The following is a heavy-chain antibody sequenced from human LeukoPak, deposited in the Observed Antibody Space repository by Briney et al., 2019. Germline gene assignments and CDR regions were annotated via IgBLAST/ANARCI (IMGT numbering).Heavy chain of an antibody. CDR3: ARDSPPFYYGSGGMDV. CDR2: IYNSGNT. Sequence: KPAETLSLTCTVSGGSISIYYWSWIRQPPGKGLEWIGYIYNSGNTNYNPSFKSRVTISEDTPKNQFSLKLSSVTAADTAVYYCARDSPPFYYGSGGMDVWGQGTTVIVSS. V-gene: IGHV4-59*01. J-gene: IGHJ6*02. CDR1: GGSISIYY. D-gene: IGHD3-10*01.